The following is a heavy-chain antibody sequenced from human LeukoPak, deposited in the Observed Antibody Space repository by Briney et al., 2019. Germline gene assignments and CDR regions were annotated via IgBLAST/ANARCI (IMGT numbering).Heavy chain of an antibody. CDR1: GFTFSSYE. CDR3: ARGDTVTTWFVNYYGMDV. J-gene: IGHJ6*02. CDR2: ISSSGSTI. D-gene: IGHD4-17*01. Sequence: GGSLRLSCAASGFTFSSYEMNWVRQAPGKGLEWVSYISSSGSTIYYADSVKGRFTISRDNAKNSLYLRMNSLRAEDTAVYYCARGDTVTTWFVNYYGMDVWGQGTTVTVSS. V-gene: IGHV3-48*03.